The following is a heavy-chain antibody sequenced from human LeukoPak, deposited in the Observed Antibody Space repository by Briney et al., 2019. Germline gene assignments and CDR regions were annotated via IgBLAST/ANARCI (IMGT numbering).Heavy chain of an antibody. CDR1: GFTFNSYW. CDR3: ARGVSSRYL. Sequence: GGSLRLSCAASGFTFNSYWMSWVRQAPGKGLEWVANIKQDGSEKYYVDSVKGRFTISRDNAKNSLYLQMNSLRAEDTAVYYCARGVSSRYLGGQGTLVTVSS. V-gene: IGHV3-7*01. D-gene: IGHD6-13*01. J-gene: IGHJ4*02. CDR2: IKQDGSEK.